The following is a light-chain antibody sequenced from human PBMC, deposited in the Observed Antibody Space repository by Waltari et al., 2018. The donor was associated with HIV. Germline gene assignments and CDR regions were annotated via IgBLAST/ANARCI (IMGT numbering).Light chain of an antibody. CDR2: SAS. J-gene: IGKJ4*02. V-gene: IGKV1-39*01. CDR3: QQSHTTPFT. CDR1: QNIHSD. Sequence: DIQMTQSPSSLSASPGDTITITCRTSQNIHSDLNWYQQQPGTIPKLLVYSASGVQSGVQPRISGSGAATDFTLTIDSLKPDDSASYFCQQSHTTPFTFGGGTTVEVK.